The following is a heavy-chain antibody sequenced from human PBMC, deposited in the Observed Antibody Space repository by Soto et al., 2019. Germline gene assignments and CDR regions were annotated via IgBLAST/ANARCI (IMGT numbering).Heavy chain of an antibody. V-gene: IGHV5-10-1*01. Sequence: GESLKISCKGSGYSFTSYWISWVRQMPGKGLEWMGRIDPSDSYTNYSPSFQGHVTVSADKSISTAYLQWSSLKASDTAMYYCARQEPTVSINYYYGMDVWGQGTTVTVSS. D-gene: IGHD4-4*01. CDR2: IDPSDSYT. CDR1: GYSFTSYW. CDR3: ARQEPTVSINYYYGMDV. J-gene: IGHJ6*02.